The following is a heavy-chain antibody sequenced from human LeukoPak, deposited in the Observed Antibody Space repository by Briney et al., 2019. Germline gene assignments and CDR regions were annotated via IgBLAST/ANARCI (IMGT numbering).Heavy chain of an antibody. V-gene: IGHV1-69*13. CDR2: IIPVINTP. Sequence: VNPSCNLSTGTSSSYAVNWVRHAAGHVREWMGGIIPVINTPIYAQQFQGRVTIIADESTTTAYMELSSLRSEDTAVYYCARGGSRVVTISISDYWGQGTLVTVSS. J-gene: IGHJ4*02. D-gene: IGHD5-24*01. CDR3: ARGGSRVVTISISDY. CDR1: TGTSSSYA.